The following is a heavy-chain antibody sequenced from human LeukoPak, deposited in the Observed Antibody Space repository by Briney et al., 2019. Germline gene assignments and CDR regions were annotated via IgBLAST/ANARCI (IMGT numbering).Heavy chain of an antibody. V-gene: IGHV4-39*07. D-gene: IGHD3-16*02. CDR3: ARVNVWGSYRPNWFDP. CDR1: GGSISSGDYY. CDR2: IYYSGST. Sequence: SETLSLTCTVSGGSISSGDYYWSWIRQPPGKGLEWIGSIYYSGSTYYNPSLKSRVTISVDTSKNQFSLKLSSVTAADTAVYYCARVNVWGSYRPNWFDPWGQGTLVTVSS. J-gene: IGHJ5*02.